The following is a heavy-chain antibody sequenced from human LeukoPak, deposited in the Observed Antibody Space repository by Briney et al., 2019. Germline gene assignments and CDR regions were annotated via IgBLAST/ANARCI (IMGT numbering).Heavy chain of an antibody. CDR2: IYYTGRT. CDR1: GGSISSGGYY. CDR3: ARDGGRDYAVDY. J-gene: IGHJ4*02. D-gene: IGHD4-17*01. V-gene: IGHV4-31*03. Sequence: SQTLSLTCTVSGGSISSGGYYWRWIRQHPGKGLEWIGYIYYTGRTYYNPSLESRVTLSVDTSKNQFSLKLSSVTAADTAVYYCARDGGRDYAVDYWGQGTLVTVSS.